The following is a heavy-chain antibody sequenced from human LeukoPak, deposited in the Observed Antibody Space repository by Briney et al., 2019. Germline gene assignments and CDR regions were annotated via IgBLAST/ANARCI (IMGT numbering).Heavy chain of an antibody. V-gene: IGHV1-69*06. J-gene: IGHJ4*02. CDR1: GGTFSSYA. CDR2: IIPIFGTA. D-gene: IGHD4-17*01. Sequence: SVKVSCKASGGTFSSYAISWVRQAPGQGLEWMGGIIPIFGTANYAQKFQGRVTITADKSTSTAYMELSSLRSEDTAVYYCARDTDGDYLFDYWGQGTLVTVSS. CDR3: ARDTDGDYLFDY.